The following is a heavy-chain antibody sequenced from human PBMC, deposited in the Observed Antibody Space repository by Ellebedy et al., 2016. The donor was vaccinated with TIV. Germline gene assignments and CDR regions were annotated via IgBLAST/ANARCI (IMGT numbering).Heavy chain of an antibody. CDR2: INPSGGRT. CDR3: ATEAAGTYNFDY. V-gene: IGHV1-46*01. D-gene: IGHD5-18*01. CDR1: GYTFTNYY. J-gene: IGHJ4*02. Sequence: ASVKVSXKASGYTFTNYYMHWVRQAPGQGLEWMGMINPSGGRTTYAQNFQGRVTTTRDTSASTVYLELSSLRSEDTAVYYCATEAAGTYNFDYWGQGTLVTVSS.